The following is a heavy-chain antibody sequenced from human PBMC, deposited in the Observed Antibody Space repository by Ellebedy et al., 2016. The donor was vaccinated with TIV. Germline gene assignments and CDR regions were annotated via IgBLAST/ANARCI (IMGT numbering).Heavy chain of an antibody. CDR2: IKSDVSST. D-gene: IGHD3-9*01. CDR1: GFSFSTPW. V-gene: IGHV3-74*01. Sequence: GESLKISCAASGFSFSTPWMYWVRQVPGKGLVWVSLIKSDVSSTRYADSVRGRFTISRDNAENILYLQMDSLGAEDTAVYYCARWDFDSVNAFDIWGKGTMVTVSS. CDR3: ARWDFDSVNAFDI. J-gene: IGHJ3*02.